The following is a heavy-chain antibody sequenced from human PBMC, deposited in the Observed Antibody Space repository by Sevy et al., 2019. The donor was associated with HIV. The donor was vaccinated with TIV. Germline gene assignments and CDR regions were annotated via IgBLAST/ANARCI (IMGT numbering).Heavy chain of an antibody. D-gene: IGHD3-22*01. CDR3: ARRRYDDTGYPQYFFDF. Sequence: VKSLKISCKGSGYSFGSYWIGWVRQMPGRGLEWMGIIYPGDSDIRHSPSFQGQVTISADKSISTAYLHWNNLKASDIALYFCARRRYDDTGYPQYFFDFWGQGTLVNVSS. J-gene: IGHJ4*02. V-gene: IGHV5-51*01. CDR1: GYSFGSYW. CDR2: IYPGDSDI.